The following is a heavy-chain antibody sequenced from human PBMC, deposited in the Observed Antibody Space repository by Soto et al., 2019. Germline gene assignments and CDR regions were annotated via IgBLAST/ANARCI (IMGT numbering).Heavy chain of an antibody. J-gene: IGHJ4*02. CDR1: GGSISSGGYY. D-gene: IGHD5-12*01. Sequence: QVQLQESGPGLVKPSQTLSLTCTVSGGSISSGGYYWSWIRQHPGKGLEWIGYLYYSGSTYYNPSLKSRVTISVDTSKNQFSLKLSSVTAADTAVYYCARDRGYSGYDPDRALDYWGQGTLVTVSS. CDR3: ARDRGYSGYDPDRALDY. V-gene: IGHV4-31*03. CDR2: LYYSGST.